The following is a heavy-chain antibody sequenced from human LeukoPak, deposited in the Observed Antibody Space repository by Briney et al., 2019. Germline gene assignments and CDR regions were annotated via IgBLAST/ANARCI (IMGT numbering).Heavy chain of an antibody. J-gene: IGHJ6*02. Sequence: SETLSFTCTVSGGSISSGGYYWSWIRQHPGKGLEWIGYIYYSGSTYYNPSLKGRVTISVDTSKNQFSLKLSSVTAADTAVYYCARDLVSSSWGMDVWGQGTTVTVSS. CDR2: IYYSGST. D-gene: IGHD6-13*01. CDR3: ARDLVSSSWGMDV. V-gene: IGHV4-31*03. CDR1: GGSISSGGYY.